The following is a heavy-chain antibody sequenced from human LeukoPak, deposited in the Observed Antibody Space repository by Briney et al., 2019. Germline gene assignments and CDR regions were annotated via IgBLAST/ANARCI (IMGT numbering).Heavy chain of an antibody. CDR2: ISGSGSTI. CDR3: IKDLGSAITSALALDV. D-gene: IGHD2-15*01. Sequence: GGSLRLSCAASGFIFSDYFMSWIRQTPGKGLEWVSYISGSGSTIFYADSVKGRFTISRDNRKNLLHLQMNSLRPDDSAVYYCIKDLGSAITSALALDVWGQGTTVTVSS. J-gene: IGHJ6*02. V-gene: IGHV3-11*01. CDR1: GFIFSDYF.